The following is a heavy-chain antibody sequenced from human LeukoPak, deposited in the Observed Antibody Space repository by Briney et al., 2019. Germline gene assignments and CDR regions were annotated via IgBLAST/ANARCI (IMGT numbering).Heavy chain of an antibody. V-gene: IGHV3-66*01. CDR1: GFTVSSNY. D-gene: IGHD5-18*01. J-gene: IGHJ4*02. Sequence: GGSLRLSCAASGFTVSSNYMSWVRQAPGKGLEWVSVIYSGGITSYADSVKGRFTISRDNSKNTLYLQMNSLRAEDTAVFYCARGAMVSWYFDYWGQGTLVTVSS. CDR3: ARGAMVSWYFDY. CDR2: IYSGGIT.